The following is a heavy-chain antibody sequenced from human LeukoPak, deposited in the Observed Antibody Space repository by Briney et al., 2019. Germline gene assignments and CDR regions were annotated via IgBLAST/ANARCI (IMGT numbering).Heavy chain of an antibody. CDR1: GGTFSSYA. J-gene: IGHJ4*02. V-gene: IGHV1-69*05. Sequence: SVKVSCQASGGTFSSYAISWVRQAPGQGLEWMGGIIPIFGTANYAQKFQGQVTITTDESTSTAYMELSSLRSEDTAVYYCARTYGDYGELFFDYWGQGTLVTVSS. D-gene: IGHD4-17*01. CDR2: IIPIFGTA. CDR3: ARTYGDYGELFFDY.